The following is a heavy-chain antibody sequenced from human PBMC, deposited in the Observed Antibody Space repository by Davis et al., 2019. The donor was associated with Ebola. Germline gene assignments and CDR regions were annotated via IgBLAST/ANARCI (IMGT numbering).Heavy chain of an antibody. V-gene: IGHV4-4*02. D-gene: IGHD4-17*01. CDR2: IYHSGST. J-gene: IGHJ5*02. CDR1: GGSISSSNW. CDR3: AREGRRGRLRGMFDP. Sequence: SETLSLTCAVSGGSISSSNWWSWVRQPPGKGLEWIGEIYHSGSTNYNPSLKSRVTISVDKSKNQFSLKLSSVTAADTAVYYCAREGRRGRLRGMFDPWGQGTLVTVSS.